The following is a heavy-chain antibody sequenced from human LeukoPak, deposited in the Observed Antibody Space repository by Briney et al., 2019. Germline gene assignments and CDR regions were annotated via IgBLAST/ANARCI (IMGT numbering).Heavy chain of an antibody. CDR1: GFTFSDYY. V-gene: IGHV3-11*01. J-gene: IGHJ4*02. Sequence: GGSLRLSCSASGFTFSDYYMSWIRQAPGKGLEWVSYISSRGSIIYYADSVKGRFTISRDNAKNSLYLQMNSLRAEDTAVYYCASRWSGYSNPTLPDYWGQGTLVTVSS. D-gene: IGHD3-22*01. CDR3: ASRWSGYSNPTLPDY. CDR2: ISSRGSII.